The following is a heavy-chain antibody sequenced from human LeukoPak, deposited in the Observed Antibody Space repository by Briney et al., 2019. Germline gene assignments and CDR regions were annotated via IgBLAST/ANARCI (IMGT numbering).Heavy chain of an antibody. CDR1: GYTFTSYG. CDR2: ISAYNGNT. J-gene: IGHJ4*02. D-gene: IGHD4-23*01. V-gene: IGHV1-18*01. Sequence: ASVKVSCKASGYTFTSYGISWVRQAPGQGLEWMGWISAYNGNTNYAQKLQGRVTMTTDTSTSTAYMELRSLRSEDTAVYYCATGLQMTTVVYYFDYWGQGTLVTVSS. CDR3: ATGLQMTTVVYYFDY.